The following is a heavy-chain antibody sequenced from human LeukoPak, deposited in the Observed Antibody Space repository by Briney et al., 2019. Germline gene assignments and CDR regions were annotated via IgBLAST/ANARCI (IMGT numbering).Heavy chain of an antibody. CDR2: IYTSGST. D-gene: IGHD3-22*01. V-gene: IGHV4-4*07. J-gene: IGHJ6*03. Sequence: PSETLSLTCTVSGGSISTYYWSRIRQPAGKGLEWIGRIYTSGSTNYNPSLKSRVTMSVDTSENQFSLRLSSVTAADTAVYYCARDSYDSSGITIHYYMDVWGKGITLTVSS. CDR1: GGSISTYY. CDR3: ARDSYDSSGITIHYYMDV.